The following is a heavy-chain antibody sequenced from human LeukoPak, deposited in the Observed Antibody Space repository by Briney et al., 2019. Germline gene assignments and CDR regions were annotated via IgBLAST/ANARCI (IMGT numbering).Heavy chain of an antibody. D-gene: IGHD3-10*01. J-gene: IGHJ4*02. V-gene: IGHV3-48*02. CDR1: GFTLRAYS. CDR2: ISSSSSTI. Sequence: GGSLRLSCAASGFTLRAYSINWVRPAPGKGLEWVSYISSSSSTIYYADSVKGRFTISRDNAKNSLYLQMNSLRDEDTAVYYCARGDGWFGELLNFDNWGQGTLVTVSS. CDR3: ARGDGWFGELLNFDN.